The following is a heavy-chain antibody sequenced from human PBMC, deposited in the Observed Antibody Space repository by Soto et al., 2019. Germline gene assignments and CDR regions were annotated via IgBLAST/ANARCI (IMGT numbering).Heavy chain of an antibody. CDR2: IMPLFGTA. CDR1: VGALRSQV. V-gene: IGHV1-69*01. Sequence: QVQQVQSGAEVKKPGSSVKVSCKASVGALRSQVITWVRQAPGQGLEWMGGIMPLFGTANYEQKFQGRLTITAAESTSTAYMELSSLRSEDTALYYCARSFSTVTSSGFDYWGQGTLVTVSS. J-gene: IGHJ4*02. CDR3: ARSFSTVTSSGFDY. D-gene: IGHD4-17*01.